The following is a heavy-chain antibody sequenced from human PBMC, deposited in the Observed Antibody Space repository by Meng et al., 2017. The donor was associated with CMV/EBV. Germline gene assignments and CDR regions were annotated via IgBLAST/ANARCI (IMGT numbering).Heavy chain of an antibody. Sequence: SVKVSCKASGYTFTGYYMHWVRQAPGQGLEWMGWINPNSGGTNYAQKFQGRVTMTRDTSISTAYMELSRLRSDDTAVYYCASDNLYSSSPYYGMDVWGQGTTVTVSS. V-gene: IGHV1-2*02. CDR3: ASDNLYSSSPYYGMDV. J-gene: IGHJ6*02. D-gene: IGHD6-6*01. CDR2: INPNSGGT. CDR1: GYTFTGYY.